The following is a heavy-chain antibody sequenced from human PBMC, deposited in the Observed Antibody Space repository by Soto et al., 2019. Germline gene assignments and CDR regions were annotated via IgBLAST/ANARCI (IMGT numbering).Heavy chain of an antibody. Sequence: QVTLKESGPVLVKPTETLTLTCTVSGFSLSNARMGVSWIRQPPGKALEWLAHIFSNDEKSYSTSLKSRLTTSKDTSNSQVVLTMTNMDPVDTATYYCARERWFGESQDAFDIWGQGTMVTVSS. CDR1: GFSLSNARMG. CDR3: ARERWFGESQDAFDI. CDR2: IFSNDEK. V-gene: IGHV2-26*01. J-gene: IGHJ3*02. D-gene: IGHD3-10*01.